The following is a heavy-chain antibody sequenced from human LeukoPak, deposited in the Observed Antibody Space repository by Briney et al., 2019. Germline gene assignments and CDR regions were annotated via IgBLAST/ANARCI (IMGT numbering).Heavy chain of an antibody. CDR3: ARDSSSGWYWSGTGGYFDY. CDR2: ISSSGSTI. CDR1: GFTFSDYY. Sequence: GGSLRLSCAASGFTFSDYYRSWIRQAPGKGLEWVSYISSSGSTIYYTDSVKGRFTISRDNAKNSLYLQLNSLRAEDTAVYYCARDSSSGWYWSGTGGYFDYWGQGTLVTVSS. D-gene: IGHD6-19*01. V-gene: IGHV3-11*01. J-gene: IGHJ4*02.